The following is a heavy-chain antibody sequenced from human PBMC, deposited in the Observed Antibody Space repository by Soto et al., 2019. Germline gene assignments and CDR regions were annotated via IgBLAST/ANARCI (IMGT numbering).Heavy chain of an antibody. Sequence: PGGSLRLSCAASGFSFISYSMIWVRQAPGKGLPMISYISTSSGTIYYADTFECRFTIYRENAKNSLFLQMNSLRDEDTAVYYCASISGTTMYYWGQGT. CDR2: ISTSSGTI. J-gene: IGHJ4*02. CDR3: ASISGTTMYY. CDR1: GFSFISYS. V-gene: IGHV3-48*02. D-gene: IGHD1-7*01.